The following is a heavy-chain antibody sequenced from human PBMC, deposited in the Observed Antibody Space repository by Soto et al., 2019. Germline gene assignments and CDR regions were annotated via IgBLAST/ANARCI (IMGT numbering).Heavy chain of an antibody. V-gene: IGHV4-39*02. CDR1: GGSISTSSYY. CDR2: IFYSGTT. D-gene: IGHD2-2*01. CDR3: ARDAILWVPAAIGP. J-gene: IGHJ5*02. Sequence: ETLSLTCTVSGGSISTSSYYWGWIRQPPGKGLEWIGSIFYSGTTYCNPSLKSRVTISVDTSKNQFSLKLSSVTVGDTAIYYCARDAILWVPAAIGPWGQGALVTVSS.